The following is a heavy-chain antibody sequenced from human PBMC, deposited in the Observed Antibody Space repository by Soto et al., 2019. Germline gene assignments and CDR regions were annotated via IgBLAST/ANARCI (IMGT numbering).Heavy chain of an antibody. CDR2: ISSSGSGI. D-gene: IGHD4-17*01. Sequence: GGSLRLSCAASGFTFSDYYMTWIRKAPGKGLEWVSYISSSGSGIYYPDSVKGRFTISRDNTKKSLYLQMSSLRAEDTAVYYCAHPRGYGVFDAVDIWGQGTMVTGSS. CDR1: GFTFSDYY. CDR3: AHPRGYGVFDAVDI. V-gene: IGHV3-11*01. J-gene: IGHJ3*02.